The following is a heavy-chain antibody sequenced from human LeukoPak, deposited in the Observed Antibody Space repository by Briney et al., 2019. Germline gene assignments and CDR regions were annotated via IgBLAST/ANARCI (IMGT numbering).Heavy chain of an antibody. Sequence: PGGSLRLSCAASGFTVSSNYMSWVRQAPGKGLEWVSVIYSGGSTYYADSVKGRFTISRDNSKNTLYLQMNSLRAEDTAVYYCARGYSSSWLNWFDPWGQGTLVTVSS. CDR3: ARGYSSSWLNWFDP. CDR1: GFTVSSNY. CDR2: IYSGGST. V-gene: IGHV3-66*01. D-gene: IGHD6-13*01. J-gene: IGHJ5*02.